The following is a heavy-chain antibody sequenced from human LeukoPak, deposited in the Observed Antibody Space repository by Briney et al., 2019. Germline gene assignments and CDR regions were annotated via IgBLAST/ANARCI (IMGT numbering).Heavy chain of an antibody. CDR1: GFTGFTFSNYW. V-gene: IGHV3-7*01. D-gene: IGHD6-19*01. J-gene: IGHJ4*02. CDR3: AKDPRSSGWSLLFDY. CDR2: MNQDGSEK. Sequence: GGSLRLSCAASGFTGFTFSNYWMTWVRQAPGKGLEWVASMNQDGSEKYFVDSVKGRFTISRDNAKNSLYLQMNSLRAEDTAVYYCAKDPRSSGWSLLFDYWGQGTLVTVSS.